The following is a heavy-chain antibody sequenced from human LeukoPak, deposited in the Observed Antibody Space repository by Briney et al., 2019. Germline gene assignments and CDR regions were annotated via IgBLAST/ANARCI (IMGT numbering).Heavy chain of an antibody. D-gene: IGHD3-22*01. Sequence: GGSLGLSCAGSGFTLSTYTMSWVRQAPGKGLEWVSSISSHSDYIYYADSVKGRFTISRDNSKNTLYLQMNSLRAEDTAVYYCARVGIVANYGMDVWGQGTTVTVSS. J-gene: IGHJ6*02. V-gene: IGHV3-21*01. CDR3: ARVGIVANYGMDV. CDR1: GFTLSTYT. CDR2: ISSHSDYI.